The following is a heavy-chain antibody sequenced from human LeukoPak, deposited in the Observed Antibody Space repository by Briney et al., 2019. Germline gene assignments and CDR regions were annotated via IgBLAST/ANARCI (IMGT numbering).Heavy chain of an antibody. Sequence: PGGSLRLSCALCILTFSSYAMSWVRQAPGEGLECVSAISGSGGSTYYADSVKGRYTLSRDNSKNTLYLQMNSLRAEDTAVYYCAKDERKLWFGELTYYFDYWGQGTLVTVSS. D-gene: IGHD3-10*01. CDR2: ISGSGGST. V-gene: IGHV3-23*01. J-gene: IGHJ4*02. CDR3: AKDERKLWFGELTYYFDY. CDR1: ILTFSSYA.